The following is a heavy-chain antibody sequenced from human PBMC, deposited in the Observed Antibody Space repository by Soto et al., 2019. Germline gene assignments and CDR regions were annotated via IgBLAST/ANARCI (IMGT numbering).Heavy chain of an antibody. CDR2: MNPNSGNT. D-gene: IGHD3-3*01. Sequence: ASVKVSCKASGYTFTSYDINWVRQATGQGLEWMRWMNPNSGNTGYAQKFQGRVTMTRNTSISTAYMELSSLRSEDTAVYYCARVRVYDFWSGYVYYYYYMDVWGKGTTVTVSS. CDR3: ARVRVYDFWSGYVYYYYYMDV. V-gene: IGHV1-8*01. J-gene: IGHJ6*03. CDR1: GYTFTSYD.